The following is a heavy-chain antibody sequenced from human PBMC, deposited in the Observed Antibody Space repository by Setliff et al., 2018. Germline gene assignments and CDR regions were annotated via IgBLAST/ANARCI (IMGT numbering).Heavy chain of an antibody. Sequence: PGGSLRLSCAASGFTFDVYDLNWVRQAPGKGLEWVSSINWNGDRTGYADSVKGRFTISRDNAKKSLYLQMDSLRAEDTAVYYCVRELRVIVGVGIQGVFDIWGQGTMVTVSS. V-gene: IGHV3-20*04. J-gene: IGHJ3*02. CDR2: INWNGDRT. D-gene: IGHD3-22*01. CDR3: VRELRVIVGVGIQGVFDI. CDR1: GFTFDVYD.